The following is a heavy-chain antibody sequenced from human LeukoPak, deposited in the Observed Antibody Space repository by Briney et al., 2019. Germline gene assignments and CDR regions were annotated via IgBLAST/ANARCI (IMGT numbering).Heavy chain of an antibody. V-gene: IGHV3-33*01. Sequence: GGSLRLSCAASGFTFSSYGMHWVRQAPGKGLAWVAVIWYDGSNKYYADSVKGRFTISRDNSKNTLYLQMNSLRAEDTAVYYCASQESYSSGLEYWGQGTLVTVSS. CDR2: IWYDGSNK. CDR1: GFTFSSYG. CDR3: ASQESYSSGLEY. J-gene: IGHJ4*02. D-gene: IGHD6-19*01.